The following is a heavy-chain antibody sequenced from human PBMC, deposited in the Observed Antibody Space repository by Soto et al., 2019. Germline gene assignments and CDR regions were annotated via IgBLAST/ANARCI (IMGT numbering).Heavy chain of an antibody. CDR1: GFSLTTSGVG. D-gene: IGHD3-10*01. J-gene: IGHJ4*02. CDR3: AHHPYYGLGSYSFDY. CDR2: IDWDDDK. V-gene: IGHV2-5*02. Sequence: QITLKESGPPLVRPTQTLTLTCTFSGFSLTTSGVGVGWIRQPPGKALEWLAVIDWDDDKRYSSSLKSRLTITQDTSKNQVVLTMTNMDPVDTATYYCAHHPYYGLGSYSFDYWGQGTLVTVSS.